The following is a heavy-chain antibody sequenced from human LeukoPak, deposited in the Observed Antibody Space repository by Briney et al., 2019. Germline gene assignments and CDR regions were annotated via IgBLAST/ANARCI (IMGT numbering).Heavy chain of an antibody. J-gene: IGHJ3*02. Sequence: GGSLRLSYAPSGSTFSSYAMSWVRQAPGKGLEWVAVISGGGSGTYYADSVRGRFTISRDNSKNTVYLQMNGLRAEDTAIYYCAKAVGSIGYFSRDAFDIGGQGTMVTVSS. CDR1: GSTFSSYA. V-gene: IGHV3-23*01. D-gene: IGHD3-22*01. CDR2: ISGGGSGT. CDR3: AKAVGSIGYFSRDAFDI.